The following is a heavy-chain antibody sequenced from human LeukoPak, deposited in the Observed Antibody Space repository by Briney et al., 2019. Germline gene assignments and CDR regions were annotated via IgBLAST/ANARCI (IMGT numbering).Heavy chain of an antibody. J-gene: IGHJ4*02. D-gene: IGHD3-16*01. Sequence: GGSLRLSCEASGFTLSTYWMTWVRQVPGKGLDWVANINPDGSGKRYVDSVKGRFTIARDNADNSLFLQMNSLRAEDTAVYYCASWGAGGNSWGQGTLVTVSS. CDR2: INPDGSGK. V-gene: IGHV3-7*01. CDR1: GFTLSTYW. CDR3: ASWGAGGNS.